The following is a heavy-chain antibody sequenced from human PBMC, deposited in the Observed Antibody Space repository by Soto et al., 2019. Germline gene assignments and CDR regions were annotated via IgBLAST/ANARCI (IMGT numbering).Heavy chain of an antibody. V-gene: IGHV4-34*01. D-gene: IGHD6-13*01. CDR3: ARGDEILAAAGTSNWFDP. Sequence: SETLSLTCAVYGGSFSDYYWSWIRQPPGKGLEWIGEINHSGSTNYNPSLKSRVTISVDTSKNQFSLKLSSVTAADTAVYYCARGDEILAAAGTSNWFDPRGQGTLVTVSS. CDR2: INHSGST. J-gene: IGHJ5*02. CDR1: GGSFSDYY.